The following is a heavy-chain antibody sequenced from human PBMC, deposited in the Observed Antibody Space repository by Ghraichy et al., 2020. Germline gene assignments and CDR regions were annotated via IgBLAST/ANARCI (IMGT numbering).Heavy chain of an antibody. CDR2: IKKDGSEK. V-gene: IGHV3-7*01. CDR3: ARVYGVRDSSGYWTDAFDI. Sequence: GGSLRLSCAASGFTFSVYWMSWVRQAPGKGLEWVANIKKDGSEKYYVDSVKGRCTISRDNAKNSLYLQMNSLRAEDTAVYYCARVYGVRDSSGYWTDAFDIWGQGKMVTVSS. CDR1: GFTFSVYW. J-gene: IGHJ3*02. D-gene: IGHD3-22*01.